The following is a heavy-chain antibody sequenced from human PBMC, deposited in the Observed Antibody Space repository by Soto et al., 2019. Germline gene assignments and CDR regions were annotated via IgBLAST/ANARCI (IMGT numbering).Heavy chain of an antibody. Sequence: PQEKRSLTCAVYGGSFSGYYWNWIRQPPGKGLEWIGQINHSGSTNYNPSLQSRVTISVDTSKNQFSLKLNSVTAADTAVYYCARARRKGYCSGGSCGLDVWGQGTSVTVSS. J-gene: IGHJ6*02. CDR1: GGSFSGYY. V-gene: IGHV4-34*01. CDR3: ARARRKGYCSGGSCGLDV. CDR2: INHSGST. D-gene: IGHD2-15*01.